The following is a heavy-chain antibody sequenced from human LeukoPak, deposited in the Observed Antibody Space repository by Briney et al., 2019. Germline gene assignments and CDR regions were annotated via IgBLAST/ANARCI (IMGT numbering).Heavy chain of an antibody. CDR1: GGSFSGYY. V-gene: IGHV4-34*01. CDR2: INHSGST. CDR3: ATRGGYRGSSSRRTRTHTFDH. J-gene: IGHJ4*02. D-gene: IGHD6-13*01. Sequence: SGTLSLTCGVYGGSFSGYYWSWIRQPPGQGLEWIGEINHSGSTNYNPSLKSRGTISVDTSKNQFSLKLSSVTAADTAVYYCATRGGYRGSSSRRTRTHTFDHWGEGTLVTVSS.